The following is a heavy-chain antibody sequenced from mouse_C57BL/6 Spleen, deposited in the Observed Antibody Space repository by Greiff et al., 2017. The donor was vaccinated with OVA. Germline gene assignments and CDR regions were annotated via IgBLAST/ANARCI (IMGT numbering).Heavy chain of an antibody. D-gene: IGHD2-13*01. CDR3: ARGDGEGCYNYAMDY. J-gene: IGHJ4*01. CDR1: GYTFTSYW. CDR2: IYPGSGST. V-gene: IGHV1-55*01. Sequence: VKLQQPGAELVKPGASVKMSCKASGYTFTSYWITWVKQRPGQGLEWIGDIYPGSGSTNYNEKFKSKATVTVDTSSSTAYMQLSSLTSKDTAVYYCARGDGEGCYNYAMDYWGQGTSVTVSS.